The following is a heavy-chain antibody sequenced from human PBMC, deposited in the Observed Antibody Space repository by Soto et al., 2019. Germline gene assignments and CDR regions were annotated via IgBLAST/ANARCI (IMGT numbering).Heavy chain of an antibody. J-gene: IGHJ6*02. CDR1: GFSISNGYK. CDR2: LYYTGTT. D-gene: IGHD2-15*01. Sequence: PSETLSLTCTVSGFSISNGYKWGWVRQAPGKGLEWIGSLYYTGTTHYNPSLKSRATISMDVSKNQVNLELTSVTAADTAVYYCARIMFCIDNKCSQLYGMDAWGQGTTVTVSS. CDR3: ARIMFCIDNKCSQLYGMDA. V-gene: IGHV4-38-2*02.